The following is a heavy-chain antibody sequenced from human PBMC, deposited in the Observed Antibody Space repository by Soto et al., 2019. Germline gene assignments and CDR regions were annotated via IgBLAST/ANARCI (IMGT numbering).Heavy chain of an antibody. D-gene: IGHD1-7*01. J-gene: IGHJ4*02. V-gene: IGHV3-48*01. CDR2: ISSSSSTI. CDR3: AKGQYNWNYVRFDY. CDR1: GFTFSSYS. Sequence: GGSLRLSCAASGFTFSSYSMNWVRQAPGKGLEWVSYISSSSSTIYYADSVKGRFTISRDNAKNTLYLQMNSLRAEDTAVYYCAKGQYNWNYVRFDYWGQGTLVTVSS.